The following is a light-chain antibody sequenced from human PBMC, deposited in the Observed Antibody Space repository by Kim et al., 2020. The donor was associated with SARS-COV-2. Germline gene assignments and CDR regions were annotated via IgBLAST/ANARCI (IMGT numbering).Light chain of an antibody. CDR3: QQYESSPWT. CDR2: KAS. Sequence: DIQMTQSPSKLSASVGDRVTITCRASQSITSHLAWYQQKPGRAPKLLIYKASILESGVPSRFSGSGSGTDFTLSISSLQPDDFATFYCQQYESSPWTFGRGTKVDIK. CDR1: QSITSH. V-gene: IGKV1-5*03. J-gene: IGKJ1*01.